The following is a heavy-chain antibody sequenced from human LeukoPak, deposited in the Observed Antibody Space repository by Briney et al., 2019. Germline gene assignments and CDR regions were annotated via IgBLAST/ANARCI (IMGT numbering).Heavy chain of an antibody. V-gene: IGHV3-30-3*01. J-gene: IGHJ4*02. CDR2: ISYDGSNK. CDR1: GFTFSSYA. Sequence: GGSLRLSCAASGFTFSSYAMHWVRQAPGKGLEWVAVISYDGSNKYYADSVKGRFTISRDNSKNTLYLQMNSLRAEDTAVYYCARDPSGSYYEGYYFDYWGQGTLVTVSS. CDR3: ARDPSGSYYEGYYFDY. D-gene: IGHD1-26*01.